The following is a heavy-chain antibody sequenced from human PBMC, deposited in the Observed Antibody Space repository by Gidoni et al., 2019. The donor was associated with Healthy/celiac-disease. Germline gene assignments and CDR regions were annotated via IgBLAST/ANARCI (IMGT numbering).Heavy chain of an antibody. CDR3: ARGGTTGPTYNWFDP. Sequence: QLQLQESGPGLVKPSETLSLTCTVSGGSISSSSYYWGWIRQPPGKGLEWIGSIYYSGSTYYNPSLKSRVTISVDTSKNQFSLKLSSVTAADTAVYYCARGGTTGPTYNWFDPWGQGTLVTVSS. CDR2: IYYSGST. CDR1: GGSISSSSYY. V-gene: IGHV4-39*01. J-gene: IGHJ5*02. D-gene: IGHD1-1*01.